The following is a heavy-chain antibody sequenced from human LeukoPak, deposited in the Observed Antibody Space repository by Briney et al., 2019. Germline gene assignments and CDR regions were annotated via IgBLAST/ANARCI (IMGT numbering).Heavy chain of an antibody. CDR1: RFTFSSYS. CDR2: ISSSSSYK. J-gene: IGHJ4*02. CDR3: ARDPDGYSYGYADY. Sequence: SGGSLRLSSAASRFTFSSYSMKWVRQAPGKGLEWVSCISSSSSYKYYADSVKGRFTISRDNAKNSLYLQMNSPRVEDTAVYYCARDPDGYSYGYADYWGQGTLVTVSS. D-gene: IGHD5-18*01. V-gene: IGHV3-21*01.